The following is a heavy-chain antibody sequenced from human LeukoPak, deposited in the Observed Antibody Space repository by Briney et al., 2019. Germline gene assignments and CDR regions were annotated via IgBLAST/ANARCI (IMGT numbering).Heavy chain of an antibody. Sequence: GGSLRLSCAASGFTFSSYGMHWVRQAPGKGLEWVAVIWYDGSNKYYADSVKGRFTISRDNSKNTLYLQMNSLRAEDTAVYYCARLGVAAAGLYYFDYWGQGTLVTVSS. CDR3: ARLGVAAAGLYYFDY. V-gene: IGHV3-33*01. J-gene: IGHJ4*02. CDR1: GFTFSSYG. D-gene: IGHD6-13*01. CDR2: IWYDGSNK.